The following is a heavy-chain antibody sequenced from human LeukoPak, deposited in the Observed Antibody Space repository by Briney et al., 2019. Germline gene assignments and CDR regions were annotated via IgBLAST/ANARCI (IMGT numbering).Heavy chain of an antibody. CDR2: IDSDGSNT. CDR3: ARDDYGDYYFDY. Sequence: GGSLRLSCAASGFTFSSYWMHWVRQAPGKGLVWVSRIDSDGSNTNYADSVKGRSTVSRDNAKNTLYLQMNSLRAEDTAVYYCARDDYGDYYFDYWGQGTLVTVSS. D-gene: IGHD4-17*01. CDR1: GFTFSSYW. J-gene: IGHJ4*02. V-gene: IGHV3-74*01.